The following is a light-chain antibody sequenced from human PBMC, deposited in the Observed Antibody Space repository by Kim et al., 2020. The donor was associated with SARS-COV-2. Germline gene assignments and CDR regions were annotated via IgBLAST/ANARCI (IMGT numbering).Light chain of an antibody. J-gene: IGKJ5*01. CDR3: QQYSDWRPRIT. CDR2: GAS. CDR1: QNGGRF. Sequence: PGETATLAGRASQNGGRFLGWYQQKPGEAPRLLIYGASTRATGIPARFSGSGSGTDFTLTISSLQSEDVAGYYCQQYSDWRPRITFGQGTRLEIK. V-gene: IGKV3-15*01.